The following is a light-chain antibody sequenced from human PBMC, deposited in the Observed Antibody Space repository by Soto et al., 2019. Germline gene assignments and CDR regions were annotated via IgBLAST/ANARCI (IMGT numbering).Light chain of an antibody. V-gene: IGLV1-47*02. J-gene: IGLJ3*02. Sequence: QSVVTQPPSASGTPGQTVTISCSGSSSNIGNNYVYWYQQLPGTAPKLLIYNYNLRPSGVVDRFSGSRSGTSASLAISGLRSGIGVVYSCATGAAAVSGPVFGGGTKLTVL. CDR2: NYN. CDR3: ATGAAAVSGPV. CDR1: SSNIGNNY.